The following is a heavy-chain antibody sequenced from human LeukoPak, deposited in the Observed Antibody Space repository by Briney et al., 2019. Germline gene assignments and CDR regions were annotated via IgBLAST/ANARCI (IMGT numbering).Heavy chain of an antibody. CDR1: GFTFSSYA. Sequence: GGSLRLSCAASGFTFSSYAMHRVRQAPGKGLEWVAVISYDGSNKYYADSVKGRFTISRDNSKNTLYLQMNSLRAEDTAVYYCARDGRSSGSYSPSYYYYGMDVWGQGTTVTVSS. CDR3: ARDGRSSGSYSPSYYYYGMDV. CDR2: ISYDGSNK. J-gene: IGHJ6*02. V-gene: IGHV3-30-3*01. D-gene: IGHD1-26*01.